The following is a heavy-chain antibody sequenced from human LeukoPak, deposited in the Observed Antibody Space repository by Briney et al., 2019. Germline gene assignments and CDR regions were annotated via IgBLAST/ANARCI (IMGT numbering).Heavy chain of an antibody. Sequence: GESLRLSCAASGFSLSTYEMNWVRQAPGKGLEWVAYITSSGSSIYYGDSVKGRFTISRDNAKNTVFLQMNSLRAEDTALYYCSRARGYLDYWGQGALVTVSS. CDR1: GFSLSTYE. D-gene: IGHD3-22*01. V-gene: IGHV3-48*03. CDR2: ITSSGSSI. CDR3: SRARGYLDY. J-gene: IGHJ4*02.